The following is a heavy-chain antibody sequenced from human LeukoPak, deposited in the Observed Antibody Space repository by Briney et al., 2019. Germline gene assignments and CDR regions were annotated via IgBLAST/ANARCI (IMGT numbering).Heavy chain of an antibody. CDR3: TRLPAYCSSTSCYYDY. D-gene: IGHD2-2*01. CDR1: GFTFSSNS. J-gene: IGHJ4*02. CDR2: ISSASGSI. V-gene: IGHV3-48*04. Sequence: GGSLRLSCVASGFTFSSNSMNWVRQAPGKGLEWVSYISSASGSIYYADSVKGRFTVSRDNAKNSLFLQMNSLRAEDTAVYYCTRLPAYCSSTSCYYDYWGQGTLVTVSS.